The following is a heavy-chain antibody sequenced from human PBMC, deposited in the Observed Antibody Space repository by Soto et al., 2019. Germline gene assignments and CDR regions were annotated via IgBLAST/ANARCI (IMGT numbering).Heavy chain of an antibody. CDR2: ISAYNGNT. CDR1: GYTFTTYG. J-gene: IGHJ4*02. D-gene: IGHD2-21*02. Sequence: GASVKVSCKASGYTFTTYGISCVRQAPGQGLEWMGWISAYNGNTNYAQKLQGRVTMTTDTSTSTAYMELRSLRSDDTAVYYCARVIGGDPEPPIDYWGQGTLVTVSS. CDR3: ARVIGGDPEPPIDY. V-gene: IGHV1-18*04.